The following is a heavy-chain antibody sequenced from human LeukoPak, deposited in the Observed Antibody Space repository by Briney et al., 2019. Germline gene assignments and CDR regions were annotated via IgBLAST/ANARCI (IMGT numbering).Heavy chain of an antibody. V-gene: IGHV1-69*06. Sequence: GSSVKVSCKASGGTFSSYGISWVRPAPGQGLEWMGGIIPIFGTTNYAQKFQDRVTITADKSTSTAYMELSRLRSDDTAVYYCAREVAAAGPNWFDPWGQGTLVTVSS. CDR1: GGTFSSYG. CDR3: AREVAAAGPNWFDP. CDR2: IIPIFGTT. D-gene: IGHD6-13*01. J-gene: IGHJ5*02.